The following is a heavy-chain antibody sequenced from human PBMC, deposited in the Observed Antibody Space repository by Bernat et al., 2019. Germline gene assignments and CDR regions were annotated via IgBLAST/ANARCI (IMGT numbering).Heavy chain of an antibody. Sequence: EVQLVESGGGLVKPGGSLRLSCAASGFTFSSYSMNWVRQAPGKGLEWVSYISSSSSYIYYADSVKGRFTISRDNAKNSLYLQMNSLRAEDTAVYYCARESVAGTLYYYYYMDVWGKGTTVIVSS. J-gene: IGHJ6*03. CDR3: ARESVAGTLYYYYYMDV. D-gene: IGHD6-19*01. CDR2: ISSSSSYI. V-gene: IGHV3-21*05. CDR1: GFTFSSYS.